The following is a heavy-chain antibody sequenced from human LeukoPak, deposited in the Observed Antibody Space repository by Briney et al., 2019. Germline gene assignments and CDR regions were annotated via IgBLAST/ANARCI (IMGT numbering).Heavy chain of an antibody. CDR1: GGSISSYY. CDR2: IYTSGST. J-gene: IGHJ5*02. V-gene: IGHV4-4*07. CDR3: AGQIGGNQLLNWFDA. Sequence: SETLSLTCTVSGGSISSYYWNWIWQPDGKGLELIGSIYTSGSTSYNPSLKIRVTMTVAMSTNKFPLKLSLVTAAAAAAYDCAGQIGGNQLLNWFDACSQGTLVT. D-gene: IGHD2-2*01.